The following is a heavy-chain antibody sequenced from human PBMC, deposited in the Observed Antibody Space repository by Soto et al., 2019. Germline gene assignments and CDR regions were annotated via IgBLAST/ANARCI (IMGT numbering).Heavy chain of an antibody. J-gene: IGHJ4*02. D-gene: IGHD3-9*01. V-gene: IGHV4-39*01. Sequence: QLQLEESGPGLVKSSETLSLTCSVSGDSISSSSYYWGWIRQSPGEGLEWIGNIHGNGGTQYNPSLSSGVIISVDTSANQFSLRLTSVTAADTAVYYCASRYGPSEFDHWGQGSLVTVSS. CDR2: IHGNGGT. CDR3: ASRYGPSEFDH. CDR1: GDSISSSSYY.